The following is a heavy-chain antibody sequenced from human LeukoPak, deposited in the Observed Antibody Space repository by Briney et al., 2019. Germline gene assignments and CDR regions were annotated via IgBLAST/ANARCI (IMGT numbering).Heavy chain of an antibody. CDR3: AKVGLTVTTILDYFDY. Sequence: GGPLRLSCAASGFTFRSYWMTWVRQAPGKGLEWVAVISYDGSNNYYADSVKGRFTISRDNSKNTLFLQMNSLRAEDTAVYYCAKVGLTVTTILDYFDYWGQGTLVTVSS. D-gene: IGHD4-11*01. CDR1: GFTFRSYW. J-gene: IGHJ4*02. V-gene: IGHV3-30*18. CDR2: ISYDGSNN.